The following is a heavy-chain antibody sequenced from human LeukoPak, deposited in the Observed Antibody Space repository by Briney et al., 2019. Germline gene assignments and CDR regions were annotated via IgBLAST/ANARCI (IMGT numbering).Heavy chain of an antibody. CDR2: INHSGST. CDR1: GGSFSGYY. D-gene: IGHD5-12*01. CDR3: ARGGYSGYGINWFDP. Sequence: SETLSLTCAVYGGSFSGYYWSWIRQPPGKGLEWIGEINHSGSTNYNPSLKSRVTISVDTSKNQFSLKLSSVTAADTAVYYCARGGYSGYGINWFDPWGQGILVTVSS. V-gene: IGHV4-34*01. J-gene: IGHJ5*02.